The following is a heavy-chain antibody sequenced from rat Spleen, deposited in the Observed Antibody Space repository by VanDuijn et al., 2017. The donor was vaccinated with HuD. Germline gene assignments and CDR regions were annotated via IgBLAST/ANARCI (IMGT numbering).Heavy chain of an antibody. J-gene: IGHJ3*01. Sequence: EVQLVESGGGLVQPGRSLKLSCAASGFTFSDYNMAWVRQAPKKGLDWVASISYDGDSTSYRDSVKGRFTISRDNAKSTLYLQMDSLRSEDTATYYCTTDRAGSSPFVYWGQGTLVTVSS. V-gene: IGHV5-20*01. CDR1: GFTFSDYN. CDR3: TTDRAGSSPFVY. D-gene: IGHD3-1*01. CDR2: ISYDGDST.